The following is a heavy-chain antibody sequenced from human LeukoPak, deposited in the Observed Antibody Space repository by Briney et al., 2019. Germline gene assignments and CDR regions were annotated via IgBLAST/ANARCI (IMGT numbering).Heavy chain of an antibody. Sequence: ASVKVSCKASGYTFTGYYMHWVRQAPGQGLEWMGWINPNSGGTNYAQKFQGWVTMTRDTSISTAYMELSRLRSDDTAVYYCAREALYCSSTSCPSAFDIWGQGTMVTVPS. D-gene: IGHD2-2*01. V-gene: IGHV1-2*04. CDR2: INPNSGGT. CDR3: AREALYCSSTSCPSAFDI. CDR1: GYTFTGYY. J-gene: IGHJ3*02.